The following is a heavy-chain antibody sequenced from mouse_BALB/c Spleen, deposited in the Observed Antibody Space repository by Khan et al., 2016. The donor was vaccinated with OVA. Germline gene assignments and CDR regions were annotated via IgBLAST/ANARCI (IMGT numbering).Heavy chain of an antibody. D-gene: IGHD2-12*01. J-gene: IGHJ3*01. CDR2: IYPGDGNT. CDR1: GYAFSNYW. V-gene: IGHV1-80*01. CDR3: ARSGDDFVDY. Sequence: VKLLESGAELVRPWSSMTISCKASGYAFSNYWMNWVKLGPGQGLEWLGQIYPGDGNTNYNGQFKDKATLTADKSSSTAYMQLSRLTSEDYAVYFCARSGDDFVDYWGQGTLVTVSA.